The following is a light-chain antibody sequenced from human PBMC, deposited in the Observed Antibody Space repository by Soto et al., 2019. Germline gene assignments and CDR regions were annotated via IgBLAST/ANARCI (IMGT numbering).Light chain of an antibody. Sequence: DIQLTQSPSFLSACVGDRVTITCRASQGISSYLAWYQQKPGKAPKLLIYAASTLQSGVPSRFSGSGSGTEFTLTISSLQPEDFATYYCQQLDTFGPGTKVDIK. CDR3: QQLDT. J-gene: IGKJ3*01. CDR1: QGISSY. CDR2: AAS. V-gene: IGKV1-9*01.